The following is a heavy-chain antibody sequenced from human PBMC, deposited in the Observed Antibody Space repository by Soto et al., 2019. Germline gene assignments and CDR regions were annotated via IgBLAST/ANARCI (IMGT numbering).Heavy chain of an antibody. V-gene: IGHV3-15*01. CDR3: TTDPRYCSSTSCPFDY. Sequence: GSVRLSCAASGFTFSNAWMSWVRQAPGKGLEWVGRIKSKTDGGTTDYAAPVKGRFTISRDDSKNTLYLQMNSLKTEDTAVYYCTTDPRYCSSTSCPFDYWGQGTLVTVSS. D-gene: IGHD2-2*01. CDR2: IKSKTDGGTT. J-gene: IGHJ4*02. CDR1: GFTFSNAW.